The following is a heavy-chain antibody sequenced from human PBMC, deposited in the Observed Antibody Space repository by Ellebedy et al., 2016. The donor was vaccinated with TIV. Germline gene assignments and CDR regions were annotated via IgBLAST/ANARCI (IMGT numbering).Heavy chain of an antibody. J-gene: IGHJ3*02. D-gene: IGHD3-10*01. V-gene: IGHV4-61*01. CDR1: GGSVSSASYY. CDR2: IHYSGST. Sequence: MPGGSLRLSCTVSGGSVSSASYYWGWIRQPLGKVLEWIGFIHYSGSTNYSPSLKSRVTISVDTSKDQFSLKLSSVTAADTAVYYCAREVPLNASDIWGLGTMVTVSS. CDR3: AREVPLNASDI.